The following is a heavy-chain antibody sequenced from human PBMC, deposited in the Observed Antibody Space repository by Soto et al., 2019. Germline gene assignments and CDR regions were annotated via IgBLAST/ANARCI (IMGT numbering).Heavy chain of an antibody. D-gene: IGHD3-16*01. CDR3: ARAFGGGTTAYY. V-gene: IGHV1-8*01. CDR2: MNPNSGNT. Sequence: GASVKVSCKASGYTFTSYDINWVRQATGQGLEWMGWMNPNSGNTGYAQKFQGRVTMTRNTSISTAYMELRSLRSDDTAVYYCARAFGGGTTAYYWGQGTLVTVSS. J-gene: IGHJ4*02. CDR1: GYTFTSYD.